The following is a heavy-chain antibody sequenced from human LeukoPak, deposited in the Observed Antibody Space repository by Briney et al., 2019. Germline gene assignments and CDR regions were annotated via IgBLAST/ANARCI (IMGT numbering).Heavy chain of an antibody. V-gene: IGHV4-59*01. CDR2: IYYSGST. Sequence: SETLSLTCTVSGGSINYYYWMWIRQPPGKGLEWIGHIYYSGSTNYNPSLKSRVTISIDTSKNQFSLRLSSVTAADTAVYYCARGAAGYSYGWGQGTLVTVSS. CDR3: ARGAAGYSYG. CDR1: GGSINYYY. J-gene: IGHJ4*02. D-gene: IGHD5-18*01.